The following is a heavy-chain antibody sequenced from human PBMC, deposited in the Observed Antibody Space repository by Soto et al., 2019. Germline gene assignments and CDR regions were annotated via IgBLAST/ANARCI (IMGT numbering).Heavy chain of an antibody. CDR1: GGSISTPSYY. Sequence: SETLSLTCTVSGGSISTPSYYWGWIRQPPGRGPEWIGSIFYNGRTYPNPSLKSRITISVDTSENQFSLKLTSVTAADTAVYYCARLYSGSYKQDFWGQGALVPVSS. J-gene: IGHJ4*02. CDR2: IFYNGRT. V-gene: IGHV4-39*01. D-gene: IGHD1-26*01. CDR3: ARLYSGSYKQDF.